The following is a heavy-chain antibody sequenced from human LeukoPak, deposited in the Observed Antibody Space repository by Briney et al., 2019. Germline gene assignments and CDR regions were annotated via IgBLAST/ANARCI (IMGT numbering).Heavy chain of an antibody. D-gene: IGHD1-26*01. J-gene: IGHJ3*02. CDR1: GYTFTSYA. Sequence: ASVKVSCKASGYTFTSYAMHWVRQAPGQRLEWMGWINAGNGNTKYSQKFQGGVTITRDTSASTAYMELSSLRSEDTAVYYCAREASLGAILFGHDAFDIWGQGTMVTVSS. V-gene: IGHV1-3*01. CDR3: AREASLGAILFGHDAFDI. CDR2: INAGNGNT.